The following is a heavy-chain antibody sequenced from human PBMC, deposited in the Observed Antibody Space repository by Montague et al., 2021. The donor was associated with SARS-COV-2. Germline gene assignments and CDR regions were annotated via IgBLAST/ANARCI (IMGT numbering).Heavy chain of an antibody. Sequence: TLSLTCTVSGGSISSAGYYWGWVRQHPGKGLEWIGYIYYSGCTYYNPSLKSRVTISIDTSKNQFSLKLSSVTAADTAVYYCARDRTRITMVVVVIEAFDYWGQGTMVTVSS. CDR1: GGSISSAGYY. CDR3: ARDRTRITMVVVVIEAFDY. CDR2: IYYSGCT. V-gene: IGHV4-31*03. J-gene: IGHJ4*01. D-gene: IGHD3-22*01.